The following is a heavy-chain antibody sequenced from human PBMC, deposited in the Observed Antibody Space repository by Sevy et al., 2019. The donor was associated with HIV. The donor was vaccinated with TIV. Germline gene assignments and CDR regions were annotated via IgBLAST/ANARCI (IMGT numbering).Heavy chain of an antibody. J-gene: IGHJ4*02. V-gene: IGHV3-66*01. CDR3: VKSVGVSRGFDY. CDR2: IYAGGST. D-gene: IGHD1-26*01. CDR1: GFAVSSNY. Sequence: GGSLRLSCAASGFAVSSNYMSWVRQAPGKGLEWVSVIYAGGSTYYADSVKGRFTISRDNAKNTLYLQMNSLRAEDTAVYYCVKSVGVSRGFDYWGQGTLVTVSS.